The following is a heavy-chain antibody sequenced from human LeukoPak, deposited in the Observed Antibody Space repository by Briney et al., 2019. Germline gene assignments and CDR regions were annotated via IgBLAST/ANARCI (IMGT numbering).Heavy chain of an antibody. V-gene: IGHV1-8*03. J-gene: IGHJ6*03. Sequence: ASVKVSRKASGYTFTSYDINWVRQATGQGLEWMGWMNPNSGNTGYAQKFQGRVTITRNTSISTAYMELSSLRSEDTAVYYCARSTYYYYYMDVWGKGTTVTVSS. CDR3: ARSTYYYYYMDV. CDR2: MNPNSGNT. CDR1: GYTFTSYD.